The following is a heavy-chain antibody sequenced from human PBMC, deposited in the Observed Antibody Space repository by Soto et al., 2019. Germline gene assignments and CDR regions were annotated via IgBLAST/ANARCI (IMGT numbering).Heavy chain of an antibody. Sequence: SETLSLTCTVSGGSISSGGYYWSWIRQHPGKGLEWIGYIYYSGSTYYNPSLKSRVTISVDTSKNQFSLKLSSVTAADTAVYYCEREPVVAATIAAFDIWGQGTMVTVSS. CDR2: IYYSGST. CDR3: EREPVVAATIAAFDI. D-gene: IGHD2-15*01. J-gene: IGHJ3*02. CDR1: GGSISSGGYY. V-gene: IGHV4-31*03.